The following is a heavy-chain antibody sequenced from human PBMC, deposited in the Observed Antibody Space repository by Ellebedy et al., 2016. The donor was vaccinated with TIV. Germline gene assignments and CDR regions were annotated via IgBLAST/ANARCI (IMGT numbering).Heavy chain of an antibody. CDR1: GNSVNHYF. D-gene: IGHD3-10*01. V-gene: IGHV4-59*08. Sequence: SETLSLTCTVSGNSVNHYFWSWVRQPPGKALEWIAYMSPGGTISYNPSLNSRVSISIDTSKNQVSLRLRSVSAADTAIYYCARHADNAWFALDYWGQGTLVSVSP. CDR2: MSPGGTI. CDR3: ARHADNAWFALDY. J-gene: IGHJ4*02.